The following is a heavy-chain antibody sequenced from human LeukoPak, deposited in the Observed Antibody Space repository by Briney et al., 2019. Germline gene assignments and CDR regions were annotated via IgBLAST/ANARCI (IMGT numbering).Heavy chain of an antibody. CDR1: GFTFSSYW. CDR2: IKQDGSEK. Sequence: PGGSLRLSCAASGFTFSSYWMSWVRQAPGKGLEWVANIKQDGSEKYYVDSVKGRFTISRDNAENSLYLQMNSLRAEDTAAYYCARTTVTEIFDYWGQGTLVTVSS. J-gene: IGHJ4*02. V-gene: IGHV3-7*01. CDR3: ARTTVTEIFDY. D-gene: IGHD4-11*01.